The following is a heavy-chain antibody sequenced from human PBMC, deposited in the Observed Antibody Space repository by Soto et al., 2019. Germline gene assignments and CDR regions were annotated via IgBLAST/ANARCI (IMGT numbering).Heavy chain of an antibody. V-gene: IGHV1-46*01. J-gene: IGHJ5*02. CDR3: ARTPLACSSTSCYREAWLDP. Sequence: ASVKVSCKASGYTFTSYYMHWVRQAPGQGLEWMGIINPSGGSTSYAQKFQGRVTMTRDTSTSTVYMELSSLRSEDTAVYYCARTPLACSSTSCYREAWLDPWGQGTLVTVS. CDR2: INPSGGST. CDR1: GYTFTSYY. D-gene: IGHD2-2*01.